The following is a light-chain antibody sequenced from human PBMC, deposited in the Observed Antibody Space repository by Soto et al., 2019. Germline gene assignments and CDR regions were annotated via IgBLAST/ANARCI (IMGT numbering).Light chain of an antibody. CDR1: QSVASRN. V-gene: IGKV3-20*01. Sequence: EIVLTQSPGTLSLSPGERATLSCRASQSVASRNLAWYQQKSGQAPRLLIYGASSRAIHTPDRFSGSGSGTAFTLNISGLEPEDFAVYYCQHFGNSLWTFGQGTKVEI. CDR2: GAS. CDR3: QHFGNSLWT. J-gene: IGKJ1*01.